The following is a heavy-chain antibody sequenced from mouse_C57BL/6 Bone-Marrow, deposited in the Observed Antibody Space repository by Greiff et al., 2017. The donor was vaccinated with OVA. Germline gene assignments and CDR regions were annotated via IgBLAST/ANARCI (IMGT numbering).Heavy chain of an antibody. CDR2: IYPGDGDT. Sequence: VQLVESGPELVKPGASVKISCKASGYAFSSSWMNWVKQRPGKGLEWIGRIYPGDGDTNYNGKFKGKATLTADKSSSTAYMQLSSLTSEDSAVYFCASLLLRWEVDYWGQGTTLTVSS. CDR1: GYAFSSSW. J-gene: IGHJ2*01. CDR3: ASLLLRWEVDY. D-gene: IGHD1-1*01. V-gene: IGHV1-82*01.